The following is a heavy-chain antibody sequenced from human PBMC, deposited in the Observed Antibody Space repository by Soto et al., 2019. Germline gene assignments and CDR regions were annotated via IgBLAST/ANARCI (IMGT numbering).Heavy chain of an antibody. J-gene: IGHJ4*02. CDR3: TRGISTAGIDF. CDR1: GFDFSKYW. Sequence: GGSLRLSCAASGFDFSKYWMNWVRQAPGKGPEWVANINHVGSEKSYVDSVKARFTISRDDAKNSLYLQMDSLRAEDTAVYYCTRGISTAGIDFWGQGNLVAVSS. V-gene: IGHV3-7*03. D-gene: IGHD2-8*02. CDR2: INHVGSEK.